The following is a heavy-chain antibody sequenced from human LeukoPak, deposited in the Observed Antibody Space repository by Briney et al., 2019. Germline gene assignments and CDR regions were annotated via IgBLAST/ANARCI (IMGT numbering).Heavy chain of an antibody. V-gene: IGHV4-59*02. D-gene: IGHD3-16*01. CDR1: GDSVSGYY. CDR3: ARERGRAGGLDH. J-gene: IGHJ4*02. Sequence: SETLSLTCSVSGDSVSGYYWSWIRQPPGKGLEWIGYIYYTGNTNYNPSLKSRVTMSVDTSKNQFSLKLTSVTAADTAVYYCARERGRAGGLDHWGQGALVTVSS. CDR2: IYYTGNT.